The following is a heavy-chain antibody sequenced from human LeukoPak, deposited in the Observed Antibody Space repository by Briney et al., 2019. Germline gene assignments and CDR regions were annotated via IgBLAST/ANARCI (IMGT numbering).Heavy chain of an antibody. V-gene: IGHV4-4*07. CDR3: ARVKRGGSYYFDY. CDR1: GGSISGYY. CDR2: IYISGST. Sequence: SETLSLTCSVSGGSISGYYWSWIRQPAGKGLEWIGHIYISGSTNYNPSLKSRVTMSVDTSKNQFSLKLSSVTAADTAVYYCARVKRGGSYYFDYWGQGTLVTVSS. J-gene: IGHJ4*02. D-gene: IGHD1-26*01.